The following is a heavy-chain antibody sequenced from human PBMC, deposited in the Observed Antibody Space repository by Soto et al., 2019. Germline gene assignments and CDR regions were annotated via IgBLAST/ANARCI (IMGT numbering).Heavy chain of an antibody. Sequence: KISCKGSGYNFSNYWISWVRQAPGQGLEWMGGIIPIFGTANYAQKFQGRVTITADESTSTAYMELSSLRSEDTAVYYCAREADTGYSSSWYSKGSWFDPWGQGTLVTVSS. CDR3: AREADTGYSSSWYSKGSWFDP. CDR1: GYNFSNYW. D-gene: IGHD6-13*01. V-gene: IGHV1-69*01. CDR2: IIPIFGTA. J-gene: IGHJ5*02.